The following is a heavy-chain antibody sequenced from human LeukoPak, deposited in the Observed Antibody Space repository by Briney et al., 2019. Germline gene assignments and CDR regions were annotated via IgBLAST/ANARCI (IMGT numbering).Heavy chain of an antibody. CDR1: GFTFSSYA. D-gene: IGHD2-15*01. CDR3: AKSFAADHCSGGSCYAYRYFQH. J-gene: IGHJ1*01. V-gene: IGHV3-23*01. Sequence: RGSLRLSCAASGFTFSSYAMSWVRQAPGKGLEWVSAISGSGGSTYYADSVKGRFTISRDNSKNTLYLQMNSLRAEDTAVYYCAKSFAADHCSGGSCYAYRYFQHWGQGTLVTVSS. CDR2: ISGSGGST.